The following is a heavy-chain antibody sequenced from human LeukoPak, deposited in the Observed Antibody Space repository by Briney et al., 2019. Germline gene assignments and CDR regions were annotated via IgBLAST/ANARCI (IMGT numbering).Heavy chain of an antibody. CDR1: GGSISSSSYY. V-gene: IGHV4-39*07. Sequence: SQTLSLTCTVSGGSISSSSYYWGWIRQPPGKGLEWIGSIYYSGSTYYNPSLKSRVTISVDTSKYQFSLKLSSVTAADTAVYYCARFGSGWHYFDYWGQGTLVTVSS. CDR3: ARFGSGWHYFDY. CDR2: IYYSGST. J-gene: IGHJ4*02. D-gene: IGHD6-19*01.